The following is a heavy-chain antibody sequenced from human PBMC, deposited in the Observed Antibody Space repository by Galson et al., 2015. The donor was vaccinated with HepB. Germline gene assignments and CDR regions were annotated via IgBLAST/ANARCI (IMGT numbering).Heavy chain of an antibody. CDR3: ARGGLLKYFDY. Sequence: SLRLSCAASGFTFSDYYMSWIRQAPGKGLEWVSYISSSSSYTNYADSVKGRFTISRDNAKNSLYLQMNSLRAEDTAVYYCARGGLLKYFDYWGQGTLVTVSS. V-gene: IGHV3-11*05. CDR1: GFTFSDYY. D-gene: IGHD1-26*01. CDR2: ISSSSSYT. J-gene: IGHJ4*02.